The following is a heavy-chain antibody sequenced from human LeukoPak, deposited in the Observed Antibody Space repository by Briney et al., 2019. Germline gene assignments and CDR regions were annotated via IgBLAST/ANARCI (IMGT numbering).Heavy chain of an antibody. D-gene: IGHD6-6*01. J-gene: IGHJ4*02. Sequence: ASVNVSCKVSGYTVTELSMHWVRPAPGKGLEWMGGFDPEDGETIYAQKFQGRVTMTEDTSTDTAYMELSSLRSEDTAVYYCATRSSSSPLGLWGQGTLVTVSS. CDR1: GYTVTELS. CDR2: FDPEDGET. CDR3: ATRSSSSPLGL. V-gene: IGHV1-24*01.